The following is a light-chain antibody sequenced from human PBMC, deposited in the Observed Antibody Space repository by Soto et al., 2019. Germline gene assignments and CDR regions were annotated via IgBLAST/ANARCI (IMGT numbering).Light chain of an antibody. Sequence: IHMTKSPSSLSASVGDRVTISCRASQGIGNALGWYQQKPVKPPKVLIYGASTRATGVPDRFSGSESGTDFTLSISRLEPDDFIVYYCQLYGSLPFTFGQGTRLEIK. V-gene: IGKV1-NL1*01. CDR1: QGIGNA. CDR3: QLYGSLPFT. CDR2: GAS. J-gene: IGKJ5*01.